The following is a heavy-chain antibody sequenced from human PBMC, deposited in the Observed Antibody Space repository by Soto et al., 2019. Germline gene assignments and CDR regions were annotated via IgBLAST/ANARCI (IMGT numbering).Heavy chain of an antibody. V-gene: IGHV3-23*01. CDR2: ISGSGGSP. Sequence: GGSLRLSCAASGFTFSSSAMSWVRQAPGKRLEWVSAISGSGGSPYYADSVKGRFTISRDNYKKTLYLQMNSLRAEDTAVYYCALDYYGSGSYPNDAFDIWGQGQWSPSPQ. CDR3: ALDYYGSGSYPNDAFDI. J-gene: IGHJ3*02. CDR1: GFTFSSSA. D-gene: IGHD3-10*01.